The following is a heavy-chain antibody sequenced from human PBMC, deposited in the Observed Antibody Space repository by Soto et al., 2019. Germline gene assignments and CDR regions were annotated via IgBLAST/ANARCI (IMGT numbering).Heavy chain of an antibody. Sequence: QVQLVESGGGVVQPGRSLRLSCAASGFTFSSYGMHWVRQAPGKGLEWVAVISYDGSNKYYADSVKGRFTISRDNSKNTLYLQMNSLRAEDTAVYYCAKDRISYSNYGELNQNFDYWGQGTLVTVSS. J-gene: IGHJ4*02. CDR3: AKDRISYSNYGELNQNFDY. CDR1: GFTFSSYG. V-gene: IGHV3-30*18. D-gene: IGHD4-4*01. CDR2: ISYDGSNK.